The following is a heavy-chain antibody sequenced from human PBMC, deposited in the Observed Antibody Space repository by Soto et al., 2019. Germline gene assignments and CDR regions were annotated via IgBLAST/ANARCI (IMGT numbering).Heavy chain of an antibody. V-gene: IGHV3-30*03. Sequence: GGSLRLSCAASGFTFTKYGIHWVRQAPGKGMEWVAVVGTDEKTKFYADSVKGRFTISRDNSKNTVYLQMDSLRDEDTAVYYCARDGTFGAKGGSLDIWGQGTMVTVSS. D-gene: IGHD3-16*01. CDR3: ARDGTFGAKGGSLDI. J-gene: IGHJ3*02. CDR1: GFTFTKYG. CDR2: VGTDEKTK.